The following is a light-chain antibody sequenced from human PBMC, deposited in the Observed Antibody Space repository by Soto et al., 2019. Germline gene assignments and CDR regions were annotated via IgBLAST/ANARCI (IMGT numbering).Light chain of an antibody. CDR2: SNN. Sequence: QSVLTQPPSASGTPGQTVTISCSGGTSKIGSNTINWYQHLPGMAPKLLIYSNNQRPSGVPDRFSGSKSGTSASLAISRLQSEDEADFYCRAWDDTLNGWVFXGGTKLTVL. CDR3: RAWDDTLNGWV. V-gene: IGLV1-44*01. CDR1: TSKIGSNT. J-gene: IGLJ3*02.